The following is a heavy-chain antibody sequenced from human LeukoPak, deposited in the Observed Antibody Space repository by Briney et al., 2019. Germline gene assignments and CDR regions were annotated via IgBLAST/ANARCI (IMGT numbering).Heavy chain of an antibody. J-gene: IGHJ3*02. D-gene: IGHD3-3*01. CDR1: GFSVSSNF. CDR2: IYSGDRT. CDR3: ARESNKNYDFWSGSDAFDI. Sequence: PGGSLRLSCAASGFSVSSNFMTWVRQAPGKGLKWVSVIYSGDRTRYADSVKGRFTISRDNSKNTLYLHMNSLRAEDTAVYYCARESNKNYDFWSGSDAFDIWGQGTKVTVSS. V-gene: IGHV3-53*05.